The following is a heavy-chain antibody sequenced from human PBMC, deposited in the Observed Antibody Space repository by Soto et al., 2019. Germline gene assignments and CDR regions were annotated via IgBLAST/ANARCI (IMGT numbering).Heavy chain of an antibody. CDR2: IWYDGSNK. CDR1: GFTFSSYG. V-gene: IGHV3-33*01. J-gene: IGHJ6*03. CDR3: AREQVYSSSSVVDYYYYMDV. Sequence: GGSLRLSCAASGFTFSSYGMHWVRQAPGKGLEWVAVIWYDGSNKYYADSVKGRFTISRDNSKNKLYLQMNGLRAEDTAVYYCAREQVYSSSSVVDYYYYMDVWGKGTTVTVSS. D-gene: IGHD6-6*01.